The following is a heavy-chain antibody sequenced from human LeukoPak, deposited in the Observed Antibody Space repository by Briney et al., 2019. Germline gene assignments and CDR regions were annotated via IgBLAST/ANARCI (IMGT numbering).Heavy chain of an antibody. J-gene: IGHJ4*02. CDR1: GGSISSSSYY. V-gene: IGHV4-39*01. D-gene: IGHD6-13*01. CDR3: ARQVSYSTSLLGYYFDS. CDR2: MYYSGNT. Sequence: PSETLSLTCTVSGGSISSSSYYWGWIRQPPGKGLEWIGSMYYSGNTYYNPSLKSRVTMSVDTPKNQFSLKLTSVTAADTAVFYCARQVSYSTSLLGYYFDSWGQGILVTVSS.